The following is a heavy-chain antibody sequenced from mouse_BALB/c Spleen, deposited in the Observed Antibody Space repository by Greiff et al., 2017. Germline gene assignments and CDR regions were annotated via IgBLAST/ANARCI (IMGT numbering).Heavy chain of an antibody. V-gene: IGHV5-6-4*01. CDR1: GFTFSSYT. CDR3: TRDEWYDGS. D-gene: IGHD2-14*01. CDR2: ISSGGSYT. J-gene: IGHJ3*02. Sequence: EVHLVESGGGLVKPGGSLKLSCAASGFTFSSYTMSWVRQTPEKRLEWVATISSGGSYTYYPDSVKGRFTISRDNAKNTLYLQMSSLKSEDTAMYYCTRDEWYDGSGGQGTLVTVSA.